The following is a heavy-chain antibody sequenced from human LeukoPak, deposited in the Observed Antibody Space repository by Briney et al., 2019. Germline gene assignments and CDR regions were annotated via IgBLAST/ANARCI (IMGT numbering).Heavy chain of an antibody. V-gene: IGHV3-30*04. D-gene: IGHD3-9*01. CDR2: ISYGGSNK. CDR1: GFTVSSYA. Sequence: GGSLRLSCAASGFTVSSYAMHWVRQAPGKGLEGVAVISYGGSNKYYADSVKGRFNISRDNSKNTLYLQMNSLRAEATAVYYCARDLLKGLDILPGYYIGGFDYWGQGTLVTVSS. CDR3: ARDLLKGLDILPGYYIGGFDY. J-gene: IGHJ4*02.